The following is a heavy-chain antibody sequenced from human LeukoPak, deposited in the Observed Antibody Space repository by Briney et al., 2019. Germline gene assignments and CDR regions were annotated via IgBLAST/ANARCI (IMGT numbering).Heavy chain of an antibody. Sequence: SETLSLTCTVSGGSICSYYWSWIRQPPGKGLEWIGYIYYSGSTNYNPSLKSRVTISVDTSKNQFSLKLSSVTAADTAVYYCARSYDSRDYYYMDVWGKGTTVTISS. V-gene: IGHV4-59*01. CDR2: IYYSGST. D-gene: IGHD3-22*01. CDR3: ARSYDSRDYYYMDV. CDR1: GGSICSYY. J-gene: IGHJ6*03.